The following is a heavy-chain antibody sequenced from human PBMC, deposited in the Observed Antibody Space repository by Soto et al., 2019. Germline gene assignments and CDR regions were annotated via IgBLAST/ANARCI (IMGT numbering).Heavy chain of an antibody. CDR1: GFTFSSYS. Sequence: PGGSLRLSCAASGFTFSSYSMNWVRQAPGKGLEWVSYISISSSTIYYADSVKGRFTISRDNAKNSLYLQMNSLRAEDTAVYYCARDSHGPPLYYYGSGSLGYCYYYGMDVWGQGTTVTVSS. J-gene: IGHJ6*02. CDR3: ARDSHGPPLYYYGSGSLGYCYYYGMDV. V-gene: IGHV3-48*01. CDR2: ISISSSTI. D-gene: IGHD3-10*01.